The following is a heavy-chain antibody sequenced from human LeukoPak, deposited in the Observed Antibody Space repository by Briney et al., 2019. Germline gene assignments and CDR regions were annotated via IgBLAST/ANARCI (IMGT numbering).Heavy chain of an antibody. D-gene: IGHD6-13*01. V-gene: IGHV4-39*07. J-gene: IGHJ6*03. CDR3: ARTTEAHSWRTRYYDYYMDV. CDR1: GDSFSDFSYY. CDR2: VHYTGST. Sequence: SETLSLTCTVSGDSFSDFSYYWGWIRQPPGKGLEWIANVHYTGSTYYNSSLESRVTISVDTSKNQFSLKLSSVTAADTAVYYCARTTEAHSWRTRYYDYYMDVWGKGTTVTVSS.